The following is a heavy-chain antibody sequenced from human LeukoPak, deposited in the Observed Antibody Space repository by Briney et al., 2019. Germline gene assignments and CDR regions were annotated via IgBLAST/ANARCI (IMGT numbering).Heavy chain of an antibody. D-gene: IGHD3-3*01. J-gene: IGHJ4*02. V-gene: IGHV4-39*01. Sequence: PSETLSLTCTVSGGSISSGTYYWSWIRQPAGKGLEWIGSIYYSGSTYYNPSLKSRVTISVDTSKNQFSLKLSSVTAADTAVYYCARRDDFWSGYYTYWGQGTLVTVSS. CDR3: ARRDDFWSGYYTY. CDR2: IYYSGST. CDR1: GGSISSGTYY.